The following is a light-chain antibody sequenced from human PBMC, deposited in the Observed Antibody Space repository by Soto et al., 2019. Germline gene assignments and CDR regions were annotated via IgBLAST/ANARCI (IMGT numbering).Light chain of an antibody. J-gene: IGKJ1*01. CDR1: QSITTW. CDR2: DVS. V-gene: IGKV1-5*01. Sequence: DIQMTQSPSTLSAPVADRVTITCRASQSITTWLAWYQQRPGKAPKLLIYDVSSLQSGVPSRFSGSGSGTEFTLTISSLKPEDVASYYCQKYDSAPTFGPGTKVDIK. CDR3: QKYDSAPT.